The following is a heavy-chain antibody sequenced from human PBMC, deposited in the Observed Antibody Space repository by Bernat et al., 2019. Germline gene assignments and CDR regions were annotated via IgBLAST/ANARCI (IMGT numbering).Heavy chain of an antibody. D-gene: IGHD4-17*01. CDR3: VRGPLNDGDPSDY. Sequence: LVESGGGVVQPGRSLRLSCAASGFIFNTYGMHWVRQAPGKGLEWVAVIWFDGSNKYYADSVKGRFTISRDNSKNTLYLQMNSLGAEDTAVYYCVRGPLNDGDPSDYWGQGTLVTVSS. CDR1: GFIFNTYG. J-gene: IGHJ4*02. CDR2: IWFDGSNK. V-gene: IGHV3-33*08.